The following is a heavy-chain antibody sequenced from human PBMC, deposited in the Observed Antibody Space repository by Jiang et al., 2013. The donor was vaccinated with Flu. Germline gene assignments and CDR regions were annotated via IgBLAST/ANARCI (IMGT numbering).Heavy chain of an antibody. Sequence: VQLLESGGGLVQPGGSLRLSCAASGFTFSSYAMHWVRQAPGKGLEYVSAISSNGGSTYYANSVKGRFTISRDNSKNTLYLQMGSLRAEDMTVYYCARERVGATTRYFDYWGQGTLVTVSS. J-gene: IGHJ4*02. V-gene: IGHV3-64*01. D-gene: IGHD1-26*01. CDR1: GFTFSSYA. CDR3: ARERVGATTRYFDY. CDR2: ISSNGGST.